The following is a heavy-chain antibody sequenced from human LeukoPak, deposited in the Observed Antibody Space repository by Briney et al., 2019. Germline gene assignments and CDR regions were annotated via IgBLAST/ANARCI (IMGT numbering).Heavy chain of an antibody. CDR3: AVDYGMDV. V-gene: IGHV3-48*01. J-gene: IGHJ6*02. Sequence: GGSLRLSCAASGFSFSSYSMNWVRQAPGKGLEWVAYISSSSSAIYYADSVKGRSTISRDNARTSLYLQMNSLRAEDTAVYYCAVDYGMDVWGQGTTVTVSS. CDR1: GFSFSSYS. CDR2: ISSSSSAI.